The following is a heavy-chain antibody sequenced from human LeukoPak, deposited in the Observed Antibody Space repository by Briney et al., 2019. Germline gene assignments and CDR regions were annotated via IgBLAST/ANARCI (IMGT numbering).Heavy chain of an antibody. Sequence: PSATLSPTCAVSDDSFSSHYWTWIRQPPGKGLEWNGYISYIGSSYYNPSLKSRVTISIDTSKNQFSLKLSSVTAADTAVYYCASDLVTVTKFFDIWGQGTVVSVSS. D-gene: IGHD4-11*01. CDR1: DDSFSSHY. CDR3: ASDLVTVTKFFDI. V-gene: IGHV4-59*11. J-gene: IGHJ3*02. CDR2: ISYIGSS.